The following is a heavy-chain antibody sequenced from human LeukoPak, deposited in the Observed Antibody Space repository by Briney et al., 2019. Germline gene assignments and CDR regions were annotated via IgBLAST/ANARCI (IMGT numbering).Heavy chain of an antibody. V-gene: IGHV3-33*01. CDR2: IWYDGSNK. D-gene: IGHD6-13*01. CDR1: GFTFSSYG. J-gene: IGHJ4*02. CDR3: ARGGSGSWYNDY. Sequence: PGGSLRLSCAASGFTFSSYGMNWVRQAPGKRLEWVAVIWYDGSNKYYGDSVKGRFTISRDNSKNTLYLQMNSLRAEDTAVYYCARGGSGSWYNDYWGQGALVTVSS.